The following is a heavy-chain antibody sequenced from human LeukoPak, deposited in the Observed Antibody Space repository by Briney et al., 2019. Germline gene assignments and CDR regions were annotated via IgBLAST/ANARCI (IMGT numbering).Heavy chain of an antibody. V-gene: IGHV4-31*03. CDR1: GGSISSGGYY. CDR3: ARVHCSGGSCYLYY. CDR2: IYYSGST. D-gene: IGHD2-15*01. Sequence: SETLSLTCTVSGGSISSGGYYWSWIRQHSGKGLEWIGYIYYSGSTYYNPSLKSRVTISVDTSKNQFSLKLSSVTAADTAVYYCARVHCSGGSCYLYYWGQGTLVTVSS. J-gene: IGHJ4*02.